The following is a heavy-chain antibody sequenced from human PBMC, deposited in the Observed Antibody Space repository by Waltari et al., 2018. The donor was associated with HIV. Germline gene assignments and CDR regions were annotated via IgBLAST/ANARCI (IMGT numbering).Heavy chain of an antibody. J-gene: IGHJ6*02. CDR2: IIPMFGTA. V-gene: IGHV1-69*01. D-gene: IGHD3-10*01. CDR1: GDTFNRYS. Sequence: VQLVQSGAEVKKPGSSVKVSCKASGDTFNRYSMSWVRQAPGQGLEWMGGIIPMFGTANYAQKFQGRVTLTADESTSVVYMELSSLRSEDTVVYYCAREGFGNFNPGMDVWGQGTTVTVSS. CDR3: AREGFGNFNPGMDV.